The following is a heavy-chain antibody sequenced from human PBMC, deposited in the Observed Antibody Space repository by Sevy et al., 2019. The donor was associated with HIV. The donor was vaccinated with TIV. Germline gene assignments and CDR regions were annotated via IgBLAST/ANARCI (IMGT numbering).Heavy chain of an antibody. D-gene: IGHD5-12*01. J-gene: IGHJ4*02. CDR2: IRRNSHEPYGGTT. CDR1: GFTFGGYA. V-gene: IGHV3-49*03. CDR3: TRPLATADTPEYFFDY. Sequence: GGSLRLSCTSSGFTFGGYAMSWFRQAPGKGLEWVAFIRRNSHEPYGGTTEYAASVKGRFTISRDDSKSIAYLQMNSLKTEDTAVYYCTRPLATADTPEYFFDYWGQGILVTVSS.